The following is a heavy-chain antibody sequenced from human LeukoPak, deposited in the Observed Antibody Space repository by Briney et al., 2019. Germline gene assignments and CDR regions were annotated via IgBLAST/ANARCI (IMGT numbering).Heavy chain of an antibody. J-gene: IGHJ5*02. CDR3: ARTDYRA. D-gene: IGHD4-11*01. CDR1: GGSFSDYY. V-gene: IGHV4-34*01. Sequence: TLSLTCAVYGGSFSDYYWSWIRQPPGEGLEWIGEINHSGSTNYNPSLKSLKSRVTISVDTSNNQFSLNLSSVTAADTAVYYCARTDYRAWGQGTLVTVSS. CDR2: INHSGST.